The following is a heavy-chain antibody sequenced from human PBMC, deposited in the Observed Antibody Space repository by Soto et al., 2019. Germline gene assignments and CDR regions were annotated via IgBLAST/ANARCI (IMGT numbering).Heavy chain of an antibody. J-gene: IGHJ3*02. Sequence: QVQLVESGGGLKPGGSLRLSCAASGFTFSDYYMSWIRQAPGKGLEWVSYISSSRSYTNYADSVKGRFTISRDNAKNSLYLQMNSLRAEDTAVYYCARDADILTGSDAFDIWGQGTMVTVSS. CDR3: ARDADILTGSDAFDI. D-gene: IGHD3-9*01. CDR1: GFTFSDYY. CDR2: ISSSRSYT. V-gene: IGHV3-11*05.